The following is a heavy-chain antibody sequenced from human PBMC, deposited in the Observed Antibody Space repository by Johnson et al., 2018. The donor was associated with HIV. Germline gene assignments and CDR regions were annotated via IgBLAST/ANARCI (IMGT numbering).Heavy chain of an antibody. CDR3: ARDLAYNSRWTGAFDI. Sequence: VQLVESGGGVVQPGRSLRLSCAASGFTFSSYAMHWVRQAPCKGLEWVAVIGYDGSDKYYAASVKGRVTISRDNPKNTVYLHMNNLRAEDTAVYYCARDLAYNSRWTGAFDIWGQGTMVTVSS. J-gene: IGHJ3*02. D-gene: IGHD6-13*01. CDR1: GFTFSSYA. V-gene: IGHV3-30*04. CDR2: IGYDGSDK.